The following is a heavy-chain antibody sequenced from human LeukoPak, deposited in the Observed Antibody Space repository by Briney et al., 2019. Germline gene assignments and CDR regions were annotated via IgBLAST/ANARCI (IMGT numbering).Heavy chain of an antibody. CDR2: IYYSGST. D-gene: IGHD2-21*02. J-gene: IGHJ4*02. Sequence: SETLSLTCTVSGGSISSSSYYWGWIRQPPGKGLEWIGSIYYSGSTYYNPSLRSRVTISVDTSKNQFSLKLSSVTAADTAVYYCAITIVVVTASRESYFDYWGQGTLVTVSS. CDR1: GGSISSSSYY. V-gene: IGHV4-39*01. CDR3: AITIVVVTASRESYFDY.